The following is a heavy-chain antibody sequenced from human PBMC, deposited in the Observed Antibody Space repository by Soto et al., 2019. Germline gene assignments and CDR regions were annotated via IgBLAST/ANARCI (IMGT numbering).Heavy chain of an antibody. D-gene: IGHD3-16*01. CDR2: IHPSGDT. V-gene: IGHV4-34*02. J-gene: IGHJ5*02. Sequence: QVQLQQWGAGLLKPSETLSLTCAVDSGSFSTYYCSWTRQPPGKGLEWIGEIHPSGDTDYNPSLSNRVTISLDTSKNQFSLKLTSVTAADTAVYFCSRGRDPHEGGRTWGQGPLVTVSS. CDR1: SGSFSTYY. CDR3: SRGRDPHEGGRT.